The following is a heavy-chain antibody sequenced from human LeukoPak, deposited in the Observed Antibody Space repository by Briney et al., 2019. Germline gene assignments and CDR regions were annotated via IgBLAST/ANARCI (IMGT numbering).Heavy chain of an antibody. CDR3: AREGRFDGSSVVDY. CDR1: GGSFSDYF. Sequence: SETLSLTCAVYGGSFSDYFWNWIRQPPGKGLEWIGEINHGGGTRYNPSLKSRATISVDTSKKQFSLNLTSVTAADTAVYYCAREGRFDGSSVVDYWGQGTLVTVSS. D-gene: IGHD4-23*01. CDR2: INHGGGT. J-gene: IGHJ4*02. V-gene: IGHV4-34*01.